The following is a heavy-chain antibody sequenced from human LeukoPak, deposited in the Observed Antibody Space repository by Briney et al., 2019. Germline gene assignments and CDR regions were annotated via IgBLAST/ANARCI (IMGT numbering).Heavy chain of an antibody. J-gene: IGHJ4*02. D-gene: IGHD6-13*01. V-gene: IGHV3-48*03. CDR1: GFTFSSYE. CDR2: ISRSAITI. Sequence: PGGSLRLSCAASGFTFSSYEMNWVRQAPGKGLEWVPTISRSAITIYYADSVKGRFTISRDNAEHSLYLHLNCLRAEDTAVYYCARVGVLSSSWLLYWGQGTLVTVSS. CDR3: ARVGVLSSSWLLY.